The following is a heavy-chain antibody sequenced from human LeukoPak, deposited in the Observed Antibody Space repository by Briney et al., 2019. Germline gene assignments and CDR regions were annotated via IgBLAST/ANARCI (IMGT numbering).Heavy chain of an antibody. CDR2: IWHDGSNK. V-gene: IGHV3-33*01. D-gene: IGHD2-2*01. Sequence: GGSLRLSCAASGFTFSSYGMHWVRQAPGKGLEWVAVIWHDGSNKYYADSVKGRFTISRDNSKNALYLQMNSLRAEDTAVYYCARDCRYCSSTSGVYYYYGMDVWGQGTTVTVSS. J-gene: IGHJ6*02. CDR1: GFTFSSYG. CDR3: ARDCRYCSSTSGVYYYYGMDV.